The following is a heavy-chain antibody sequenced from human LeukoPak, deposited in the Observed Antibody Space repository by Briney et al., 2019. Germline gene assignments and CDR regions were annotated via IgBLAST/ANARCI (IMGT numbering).Heavy chain of an antibody. V-gene: IGHV1-69*13. J-gene: IGHJ3*02. CDR2: IIPIFGTA. CDR3: ARGSRIVGVRDGSAFDI. D-gene: IGHD1-26*01. Sequence: GASVKVSCKASGGTFSSYAISWVRQAPGQGLEWMGGIIPIFGTANYAQKFQGRVTITADESTSTAYMELSSLRSEDTAVYYCARGSRIVGVRDGSAFDIWGQGTMVTVSS. CDR1: GGTFSSYA.